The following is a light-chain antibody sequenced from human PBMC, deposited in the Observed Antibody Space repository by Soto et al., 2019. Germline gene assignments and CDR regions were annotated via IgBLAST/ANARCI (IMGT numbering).Light chain of an antibody. CDR3: QQYGRT. Sequence: ESVLTQSPGTLSLSPGERATLSCRASQSVGSTYLAWYQQKPGQAPRLVIYGASSRATGVPDRFSGSGSGTDFTLTTSRVEPEDSAVYYCQQYGRTFGQGTKVDIK. J-gene: IGKJ1*01. CDR2: GAS. CDR1: QSVGSTY. V-gene: IGKV3-20*01.